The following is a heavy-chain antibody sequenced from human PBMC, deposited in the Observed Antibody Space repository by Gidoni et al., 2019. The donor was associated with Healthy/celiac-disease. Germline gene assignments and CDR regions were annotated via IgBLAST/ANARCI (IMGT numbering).Heavy chain of an antibody. CDR2: ISWNSGSI. D-gene: IGHD6-19*01. J-gene: IGHJ3*02. V-gene: IGHV3-9*01. CDR3: AKGGFGVAVAGSDAFDI. CDR1: AFTFDDYA. Sequence: EVQLVESGGGLVQPGRSLRLSCAASAFTFDDYAMHWVRQAPGKGLEWVSGISWNSGSIGYADSVKGRFTIFRDNAKNSLYLQMNSLRAEDTALYYCAKGGFGVAVAGSDAFDIWGQGTMVTVSS.